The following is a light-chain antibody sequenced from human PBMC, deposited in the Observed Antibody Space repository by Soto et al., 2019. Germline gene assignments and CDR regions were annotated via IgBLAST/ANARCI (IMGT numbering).Light chain of an antibody. V-gene: IGKV3-15*01. CDR1: QSVSSN. Sequence: EIVMTQSPATLSVSPGERATLSCRASQSVSSNLAWYQQKPGQTPRLLIYGASTRAIGIPARFSGSGSGTEXXXXXXSLQSEDFAVYYCQQYNKWLWTFGQGTNVEI. CDR3: QQYNKWLWT. CDR2: GAS. J-gene: IGKJ1*01.